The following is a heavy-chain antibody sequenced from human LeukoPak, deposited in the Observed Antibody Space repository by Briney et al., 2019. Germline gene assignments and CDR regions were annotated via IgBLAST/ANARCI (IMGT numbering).Heavy chain of an antibody. V-gene: IGHV3-11*04. CDR1: GFTFSDYS. CDR3: ARGRFLIGGGGAAADTPTYYFDY. D-gene: IGHD6-13*01. J-gene: IGHJ4*02. CDR2: ISDSGSTI. Sequence: GGSLRLSCAASGFTFSDYSMTWIRQAPGKGLEWVSYISDSGSTIYYADSVKGRFTISRDNAKNSLYLQMNSLRAEDTAVYYCARGRFLIGGGGAAADTPTYYFDYWGQGTLVTVSS.